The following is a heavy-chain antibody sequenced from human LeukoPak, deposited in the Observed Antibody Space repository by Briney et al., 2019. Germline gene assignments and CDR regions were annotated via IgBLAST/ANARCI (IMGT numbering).Heavy chain of an antibody. CDR2: INHRGST. V-gene: IGHV4-34*01. CDR1: GGSFSGYY. J-gene: IGHJ5*02. CDR3: ARGSGIPGITPWFDP. Sequence: SETLSLTCAVYGGSFSGYYWSWIREPPGKGLEWMGEINHRGSTNYNPSLKSRVTISVDTSKKQFSLKLSCVTAADTAVYYCARGSGIPGITPWFDPWGQGTLVTVSS. D-gene: IGHD1-7*01.